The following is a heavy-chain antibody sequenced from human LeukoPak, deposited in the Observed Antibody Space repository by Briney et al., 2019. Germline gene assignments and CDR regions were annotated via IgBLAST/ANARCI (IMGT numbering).Heavy chain of an antibody. Sequence: SETLSLTCTVSGGSISSSSYYWGWIRQPPGKGLEWIGSIYYSGSTYYNPSLRSRITISVDTSKNQFSLMLRSVTAADTAVYYCARLDWGSGGSGSLDSWGQGTLVTVSS. V-gene: IGHV4-39*01. D-gene: IGHD7-27*01. CDR1: GGSISSSSYY. CDR2: IYYSGST. J-gene: IGHJ4*02. CDR3: ARLDWGSGGSGSLDS.